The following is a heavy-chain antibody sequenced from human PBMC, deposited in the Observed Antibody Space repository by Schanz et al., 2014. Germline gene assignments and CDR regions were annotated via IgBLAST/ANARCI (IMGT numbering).Heavy chain of an antibody. CDR3: VRGNWGYKFDY. D-gene: IGHD5-18*01. J-gene: IGHJ4*02. V-gene: IGHV4-59*01. CDR1: GGSMAGYY. CDR2: IHKSWST. Sequence: QVQLQESGPGLVKPSETLSLTCTVSGGSMAGYYWSFIRQSPGKGLEWIGYIHKSWSTTYNPSLKSRGTISEDTSKKQFSLRLTSVTAVDTAVYYCVRGNWGYKFDYWGQGIPVTVSS.